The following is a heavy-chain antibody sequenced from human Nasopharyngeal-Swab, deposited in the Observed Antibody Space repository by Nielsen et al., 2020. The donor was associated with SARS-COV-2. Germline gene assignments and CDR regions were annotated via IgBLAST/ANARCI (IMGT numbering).Heavy chain of an antibody. V-gene: IGHV4-31*03. CDR1: GGSISSGGYY. D-gene: IGHD4-17*01. CDR2: IYYSGST. Sequence: SETLSLTCTVSGGSISSGGYYWSWIRQHPGKGLEWIGYIYYSGSTYYNPSLKSRVTISVDTSKNQFSLKLSSVTAADTAVYYCARSSGDYDGWNPYYFDYWGQGTLVTVSS. J-gene: IGHJ4*02. CDR3: ARSSGDYDGWNPYYFDY.